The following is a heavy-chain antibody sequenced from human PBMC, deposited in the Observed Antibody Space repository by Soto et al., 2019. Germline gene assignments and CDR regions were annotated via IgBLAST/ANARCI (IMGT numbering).Heavy chain of an antibody. CDR3: ARGTRLGAARPLQYYYYLDV. CDR2: ISAYNGNT. J-gene: IGHJ6*03. CDR1: GYTFTSYG. V-gene: IGHV1-18*01. D-gene: IGHD3-10*01. Sequence: ASVKVSCKASGYTFTSYGIRWVRQAPGQGLEWMGWISAYNGNTNYAQKLQVRVTMTTDTSTSTAYMELRSLRSDDTAVYYCARGTRLGAARPLQYYYYLDVWGKGTTVPVSS.